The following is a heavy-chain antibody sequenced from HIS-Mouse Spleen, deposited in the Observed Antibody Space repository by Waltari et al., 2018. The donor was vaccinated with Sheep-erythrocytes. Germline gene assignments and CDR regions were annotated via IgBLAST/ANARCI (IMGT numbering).Heavy chain of an antibody. CDR3: AKDGGGNWFDP. J-gene: IGHJ5*02. D-gene: IGHD3-10*01. CDR2: ISYDGINE. V-gene: IGHV3-30*18. Sequence: QVQLVESGGGVVQPGRSLRLSCAASGFTFSSYGMHWVRQAPGKGWEWVEVISYDGINEYYADSGKGRFTISRDNSKNARYLQMNSLRAEDTAVYYCAKDGGGNWFDPWGQGTLVTVSS. CDR1: GFTFSSYG.